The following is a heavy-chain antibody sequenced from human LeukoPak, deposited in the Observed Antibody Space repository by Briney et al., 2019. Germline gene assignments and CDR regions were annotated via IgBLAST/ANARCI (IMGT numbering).Heavy chain of an antibody. CDR1: GFTFSTYS. CDR2: ITSSSRYI. D-gene: IGHD6-13*01. V-gene: IGHV3-21*01. Sequence: GGSLRLSCAASGFTFSTYSMNWVRQAPGKGLEWVSSITSSSRYIYYADSVKGRFTISRDNAKNSLYLQMNSLRAEDTAVYYRAKDQPDSIAAAGTLNYWGQGTLVTVSS. CDR3: AKDQPDSIAAAGTLNY. J-gene: IGHJ4*02.